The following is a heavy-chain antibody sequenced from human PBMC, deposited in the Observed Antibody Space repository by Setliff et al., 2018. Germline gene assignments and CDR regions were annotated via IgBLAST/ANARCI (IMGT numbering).Heavy chain of an antibody. CDR3: ARLGSSSWYNDVFDF. Sequence: GESLKISCKGSGYTFSNYWVGWVRQMPGKGLEWMGVIYAGESDTRYSPSFQGQVTFSADKSISTAYLQWSTLKASDTAMYYCARLGSSSWYNDVFDFWGPGTMVTVSS. CDR2: IYAGESDT. V-gene: IGHV5-51*01. J-gene: IGHJ3*01. D-gene: IGHD6-13*01. CDR1: GYTFSNYW.